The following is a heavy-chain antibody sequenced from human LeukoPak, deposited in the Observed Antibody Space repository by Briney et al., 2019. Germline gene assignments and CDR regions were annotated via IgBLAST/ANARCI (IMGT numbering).Heavy chain of an antibody. V-gene: IGHV4-59*08. J-gene: IGHJ6*02. CDR1: GGSISSYY. CDR2: IYYSGST. CDR3: ASLTHYYYYGMDV. Sequence: SETLSLTCTVSGGSISSYYWSWIRQPPGKGLEWIGYIYYSGSTNYNPSLKRRVTISVDTSKNQFSPKLSSVTAADTAVYYCASLTHYYYYGMDVWGQGTTVTVSS.